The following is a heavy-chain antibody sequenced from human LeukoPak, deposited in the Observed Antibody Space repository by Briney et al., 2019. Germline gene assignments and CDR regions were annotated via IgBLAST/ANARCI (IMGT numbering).Heavy chain of an antibody. V-gene: IGHV4-4*02. CDR2: VHLDGRT. CDR1: GGSISSTNW. Sequence: SETLSLTCGVSGGSISSTNWWTWVRQPPGKGLEWIGEVHLDGRTNYNPSLESRLTMSVDVSENQVSLKLTSVTAADTAVYYCAREGGFYRPLDYSGQGTLVTVSS. J-gene: IGHJ4*02. CDR3: AREGGFYRPLDY. D-gene: IGHD3-3*01.